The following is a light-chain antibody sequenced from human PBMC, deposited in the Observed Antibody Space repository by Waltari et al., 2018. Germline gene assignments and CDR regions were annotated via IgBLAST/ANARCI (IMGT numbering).Light chain of an antibody. CDR1: SHDVADFNY. J-gene: IGLJ3*02. Sequence: QSVLTQPASVSGSPGQSITIPCTGSSHDVADFNYVAWYQQHPDKAPKLILFDVTTRASGVSSRFSGSKSANTASLTISGLQAEDEAFYYCSSHTTRSLLGVFGGGTKLTVL. CDR2: DVT. V-gene: IGLV2-14*03. CDR3: SSHTTRSLLGV.